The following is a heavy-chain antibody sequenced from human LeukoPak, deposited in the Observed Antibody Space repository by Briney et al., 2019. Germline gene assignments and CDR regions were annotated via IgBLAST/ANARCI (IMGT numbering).Heavy chain of an antibody. CDR3: TRVWESGSRTPFDY. V-gene: IGHV3-73*01. CDR2: IRDKTNTYAT. J-gene: IGHJ4*02. D-gene: IGHD1-26*01. Sequence: GGSLRLSCAASGFTFSGSAMHWVRQASGKGLEWVGRIRDKTNTYATAYTASVKGRFTISRDDSKNTAYLQMNNLKTEDTALYYCTRVWESGSRTPFDYWGPGTLVTVSS. CDR1: GFTFSGSA.